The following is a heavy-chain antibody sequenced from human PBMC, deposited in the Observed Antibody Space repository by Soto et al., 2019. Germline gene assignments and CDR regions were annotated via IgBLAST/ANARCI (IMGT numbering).Heavy chain of an antibody. J-gene: IGHJ4*02. Sequence: GGSLRLSCAASGFTFSNAWMSWVRQAPGKGLEWVGRIKSKNDGGTTDYAAPVKGRFTISRDDSKNTLYLQMNSLKTGDTAVYYCTTRFGELLFDYWGQGTPVTVSS. CDR1: GFTFSNAW. CDR2: IKSKNDGGTT. D-gene: IGHD3-10*01. V-gene: IGHV3-15*01. CDR3: TTRFGELLFDY.